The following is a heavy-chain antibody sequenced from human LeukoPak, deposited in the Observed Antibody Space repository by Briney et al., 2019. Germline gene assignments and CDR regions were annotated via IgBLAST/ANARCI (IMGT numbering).Heavy chain of an antibody. CDR3: ARAIRADRRGSWFDP. V-gene: IGHV1-8*03. CDR2: MNPNSGNT. Sequence: GASVKVSCNVSGYTLTELSMHWVRQATGQGLEWMGWMNPNSGNTGYAQKFQGRVTFSRNTSITTAYMELSSLRSEDTAVYYCARAIRADRRGSWFDPWGQGTLVTVSS. CDR1: GYTLTELS. J-gene: IGHJ5*02. D-gene: IGHD6-6*01.